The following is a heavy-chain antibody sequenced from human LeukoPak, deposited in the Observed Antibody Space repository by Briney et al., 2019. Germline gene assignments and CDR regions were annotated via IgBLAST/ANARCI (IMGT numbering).Heavy chain of an antibody. D-gene: IGHD6-19*01. CDR3: ARDIGYSSGWYAGWTFDY. Sequence: GASVKVSCKASGYTFTSYAMHWVRQAPGQRLEWMGWINAGNGNTKYSQKFQGRVTITRDTSASTAYMELSSLRSEDTAVYYCARDIGYSSGWYAGWTFDYWGQGTLVTVSS. J-gene: IGHJ4*02. CDR2: INAGNGNT. V-gene: IGHV1-3*01. CDR1: GYTFTSYA.